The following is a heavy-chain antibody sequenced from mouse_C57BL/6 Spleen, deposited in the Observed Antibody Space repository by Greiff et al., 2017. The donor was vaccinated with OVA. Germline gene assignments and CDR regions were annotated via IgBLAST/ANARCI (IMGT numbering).Heavy chain of an antibody. CDR2: INPNNGGT. Sequence: EVKVVESGPELVKPGASVKMSCKASGYTFTDYNMHWVKQSHGKSLEWIGYINPNNGGTSYNQKFKGKATLTVNKSSSTAYMELRSLTSEDSAVYYCARRGGNWDVWADYWGQGTTLTVSS. CDR3: ARRGGNWDVWADY. J-gene: IGHJ2*01. D-gene: IGHD4-1*01. CDR1: GYTFTDYN. V-gene: IGHV1-22*01.